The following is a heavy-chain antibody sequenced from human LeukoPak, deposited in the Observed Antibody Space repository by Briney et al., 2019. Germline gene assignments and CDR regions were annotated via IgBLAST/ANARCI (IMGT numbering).Heavy chain of an antibody. V-gene: IGHV3-11*01. CDR3: ARLDSGTMVRYAFDI. D-gene: IGHD3-10*01. CDR1: GFTFSDYY. CDR2: ISSSGSTI. J-gene: IGHJ3*02. Sequence: PGGSLRLSCAASGFTFSDYYMSWIRQAPGKGLEWVSYISSSGSTIYYADSVKGRFTISRDNAKNSLYLQMNSLRAEDTAVYYCARLDSGTMVRYAFDIWGQGTMVTVSS.